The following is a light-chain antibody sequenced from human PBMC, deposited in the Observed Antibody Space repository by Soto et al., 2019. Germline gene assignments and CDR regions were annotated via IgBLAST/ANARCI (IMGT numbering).Light chain of an antibody. J-gene: IGKJ1*01. CDR3: QQRSNWPWT. CDR2: DAS. Sequence: EIVLTQSPATLSLSPGERATLSCRASQSIINSLAWYQQKPGQTPRLLIHDASDRATGIPARFSGSGSGTDFTLTISNLEPEYLAVYYCQQRSNWPWTFGQGTKVEIK. V-gene: IGKV3-11*01. CDR1: QSIINS.